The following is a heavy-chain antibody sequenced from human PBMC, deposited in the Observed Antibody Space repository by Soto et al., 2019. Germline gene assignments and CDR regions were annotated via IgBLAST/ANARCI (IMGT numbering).Heavy chain of an antibody. Sequence: PSETLSLTCTVSGGSVSSGSYYWSWIRQPPGKGLEWIGYIYYSGSTNYNPSLKSRVTISADTSKNQFSLKLSSVTAADTAVYYCARDGDGYNYWGQGTLVT. J-gene: IGHJ4*02. V-gene: IGHV4-61*01. D-gene: IGHD5-12*01. CDR3: ARDGDGYNY. CDR1: GGSVSSGSYY. CDR2: IYYSGST.